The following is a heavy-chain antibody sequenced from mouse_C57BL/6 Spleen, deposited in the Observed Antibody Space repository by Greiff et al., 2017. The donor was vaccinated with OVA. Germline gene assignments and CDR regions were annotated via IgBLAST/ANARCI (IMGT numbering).Heavy chain of an antibody. D-gene: IGHD1-1*01. J-gene: IGHJ4*01. V-gene: IGHV7-3*01. CDR1: GFTFTDYY. CDR2: IRNKANGYTT. CDR3: ARSYGSSVCAMDY. Sequence: DVKLVESGGGLVQPGGSLSLSCAASGFTFTDYYMSWVRQPPGKALEWLGFIRNKANGYTTEYSASVKGRFTISRDNSQSILYLQMNALRAEDSATYYCARSYGSSVCAMDYWGQGTSVTVSS.